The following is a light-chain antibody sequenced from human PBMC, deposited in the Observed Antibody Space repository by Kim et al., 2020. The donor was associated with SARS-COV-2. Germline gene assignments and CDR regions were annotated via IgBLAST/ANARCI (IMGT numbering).Light chain of an antibody. CDR1: QSISSY. Sequence: ASVGDRVTITCRASQSISSYLNWYQQKIGKVPKLLIYAASSLQRGVPLRFSGSGSGTDFSLTISSLQPEDFATYYCQQSYSTPLTFGGGTKVDIK. V-gene: IGKV1-39*01. CDR2: AAS. CDR3: QQSYSTPLT. J-gene: IGKJ4*01.